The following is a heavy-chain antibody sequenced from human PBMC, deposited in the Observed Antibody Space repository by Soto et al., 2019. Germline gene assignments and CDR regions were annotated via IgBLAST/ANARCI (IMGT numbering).Heavy chain of an antibody. CDR2: ISSSSTYI. V-gene: IGHV3-21*01. CDR3: ESHPWDSSGYWYYVAY. J-gene: IGHJ4*02. Sequence: EVQLVESGGGLVKPGGSLRLSCAASGFTFSSHSMNWVRQAPGKGLEWVSSISSSSTYIYYADSVKGRFTISRDNAKNSLYLQMHGPGAEDTAVYYCESHPWDSSGYWYYVAYGGQGTLVTVSS. D-gene: IGHD3-22*01. CDR1: GFTFSSHS.